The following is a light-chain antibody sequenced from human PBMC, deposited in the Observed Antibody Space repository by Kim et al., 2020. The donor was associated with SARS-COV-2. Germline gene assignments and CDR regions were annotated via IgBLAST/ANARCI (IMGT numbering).Light chain of an antibody. Sequence: VKLTCPLTSGHSSYAIAWHQQQPEKGPRYLMKLNSDGSHSKGDGIPDRFSGSSSGAERSLTISSLQSEDEADYYCQTWGTGIHVIFGGGTKLTVL. V-gene: IGLV4-69*01. CDR2: LNSDGSH. CDR1: SGHSSYA. J-gene: IGLJ2*01. CDR3: QTWGTGIHVI.